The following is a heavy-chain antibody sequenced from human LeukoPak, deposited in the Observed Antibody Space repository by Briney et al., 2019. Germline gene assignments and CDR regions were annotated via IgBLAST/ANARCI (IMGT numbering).Heavy chain of an antibody. Sequence: GASVKVSCKASGYTFTSYDINWVRQATGQGLEWMGWMNPNSGNTGYAQKFQGRVTMTRNTSISTAYMELSGLRSEDTAVYYCARGGAYYYGSGSYDWFDPWGQGTLVTVSS. CDR3: ARGGAYYYGSGSYDWFDP. CDR1: GYTFTSYD. D-gene: IGHD3-10*01. CDR2: MNPNSGNT. V-gene: IGHV1-8*01. J-gene: IGHJ5*02.